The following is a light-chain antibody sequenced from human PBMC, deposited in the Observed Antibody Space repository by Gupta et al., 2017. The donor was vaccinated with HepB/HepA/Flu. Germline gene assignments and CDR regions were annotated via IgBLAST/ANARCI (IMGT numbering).Light chain of an antibody. CDR3: HQCNSWPLT. J-gene: IGKJ4*01. CDR1: QSVSSH. Sequence: EIVLTQSPATLSLSPGESVTLSCRASQSVSSHLAWYQQKPGQAPRLLIYDASTRATGIPARFSGSGSGTDFTLTISGLEPEDFAVYYCHQCNSWPLTFGGGTKVEIK. V-gene: IGKV3-11*01. CDR2: DAS.